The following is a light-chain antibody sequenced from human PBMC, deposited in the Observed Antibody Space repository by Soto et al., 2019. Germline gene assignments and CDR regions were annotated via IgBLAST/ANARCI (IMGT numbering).Light chain of an antibody. CDR3: QSYDSGLSGVV. CDR2: GND. V-gene: IGLV1-40*01. Sequence: QAVVTQPPSVSGAPGQRVTISCTGSSSNIGAGYYVHWYQQLPGIAPKLLIYGNDNRPSGVPDRFSGSKSGTSASLAITGLQAEDEADYYCQSYDSGLSGVVFCGGTKLTVL. J-gene: IGLJ2*01. CDR1: SSNIGAGYY.